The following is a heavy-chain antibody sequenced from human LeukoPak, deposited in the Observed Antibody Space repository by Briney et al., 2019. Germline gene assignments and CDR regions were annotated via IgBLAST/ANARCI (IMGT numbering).Heavy chain of an antibody. V-gene: IGHV3-33*01. CDR2: IWYDGSNK. Sequence: PGGSLRLSCAASGFTFSSYGMHWVRQAPGKGLEWVAVIWYDGSNKYYADSVKGRFTISRDNSKNTLYLQMNSLRAEDTAVYYCGVAALQEAFDIWGQGTMVTVSS. CDR3: GVAALQEAFDI. CDR1: GFTFSSYG. D-gene: IGHD2-15*01. J-gene: IGHJ3*02.